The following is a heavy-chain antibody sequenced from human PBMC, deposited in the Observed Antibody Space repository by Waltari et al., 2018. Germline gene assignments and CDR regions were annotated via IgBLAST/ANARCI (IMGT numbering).Heavy chain of an antibody. J-gene: IGHJ2*01. D-gene: IGHD7-27*01. CDR3: ANNPGDWYFDL. CDR1: GFTFSSYA. Sequence: EVQLLESGGGLVQPGGSLRLSCAASGFTFSSYAMSWVRQAPGKGVEWGSAISGSGGSTYYADSVKGRFTISRDNSKNTLYLQMNSLRAEDTAVYYCANNPGDWYFDLWGRGTLVTVSS. CDR2: ISGSGGST. V-gene: IGHV3-23*01.